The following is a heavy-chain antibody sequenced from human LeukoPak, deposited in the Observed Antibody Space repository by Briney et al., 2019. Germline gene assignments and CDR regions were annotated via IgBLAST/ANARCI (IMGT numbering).Heavy chain of an antibody. CDR3: ARFIEHSDYYGGYYFDS. CDR1: GGSISSISYY. Sequence: PSETLSLTCTVTGGSISSISYYWGWIRQSPGKGLEWIGSIYYSGSTYFNPSLKNRVTISVDTSKNQFSLKLSSVTAADTAVYYCARFIEHSDYYGGYYFDSWGQGTLVTVSS. V-gene: IGHV4-39*01. D-gene: IGHD3-22*01. J-gene: IGHJ4*02. CDR2: IYYSGST.